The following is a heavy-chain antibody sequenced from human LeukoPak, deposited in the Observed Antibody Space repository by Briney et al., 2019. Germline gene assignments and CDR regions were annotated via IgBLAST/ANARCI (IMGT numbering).Heavy chain of an antibody. D-gene: IGHD1-26*01. CDR1: GYTFTGYY. CDR3: ARVGLPYSGSYSFSS. J-gene: IGHJ4*02. CDR2: INPNSGGT. V-gene: IGHV1-2*02. Sequence: ASVKVSCKASGYTFTGYYIHWVRQAPGQGLEWMGWINPNSGGTNYAQKFQGRVTMTRDTSISTAYMELSRLRSDDTAVYYCARVGLPYSGSYSFSSWGQGTLVTVSS.